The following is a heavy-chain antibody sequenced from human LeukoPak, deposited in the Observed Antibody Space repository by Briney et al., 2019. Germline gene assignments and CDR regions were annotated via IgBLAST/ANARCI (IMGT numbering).Heavy chain of an antibody. V-gene: IGHV3-74*01. D-gene: IGHD2/OR15-2a*01. J-gene: IGHJ3*02. CDR3: AREARRGVYFYDAFDI. CDR1: GFSASSHW. Sequence: GGSLRLSCAASGFSASSHWMHWVRQAPGKGLVWVSRINGDGSSISYADSVQGRFTISRDNGKNTVDLQINSLRVDDTAVYFCAREARRGVYFYDAFDIWGQGTLVSVSS. CDR2: INGDGSSI.